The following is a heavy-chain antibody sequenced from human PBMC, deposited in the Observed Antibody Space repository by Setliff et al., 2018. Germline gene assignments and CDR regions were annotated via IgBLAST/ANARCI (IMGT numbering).Heavy chain of an antibody. CDR1: GGSISSYY. J-gene: IGHJ6*03. CDR2: IYIGGSA. V-gene: IGHV4-4*07. D-gene: IGHD6-19*01. Sequence: KPSETLSLTCTVSGGSISSYYWSWIRQPAGKGLEWIGHIYIGGSANYNPSLKSRFTMSIDTSKNQFSLKLNSVTAADMAVYYCAREQWLDPPGYYYMDVWAKGTTVTVSS. CDR3: AREQWLDPPGYYYMDV.